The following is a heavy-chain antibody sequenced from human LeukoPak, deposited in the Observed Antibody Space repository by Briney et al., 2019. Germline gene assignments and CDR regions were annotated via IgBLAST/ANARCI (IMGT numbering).Heavy chain of an antibody. J-gene: IGHJ4*02. V-gene: IGHV3-7*01. Sequence: GGSLRLSCEASGFTFSTSWVTWVRQAPGKRLEWVANIDKHGSGKYYVDSVKGRFAISRDYASNSVFLQMDSLRAEDTSVYYCARDAGWGYYDLWGQGTPVTVSS. CDR3: ARDAGWGYYDL. D-gene: IGHD1-26*01. CDR2: IDKHGSGK. CDR1: GFTFSTSW.